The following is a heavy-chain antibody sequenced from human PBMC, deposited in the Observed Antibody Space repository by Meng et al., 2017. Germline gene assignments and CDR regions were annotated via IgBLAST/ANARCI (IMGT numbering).Heavy chain of an antibody. Sequence: GGSLRLSCAASGFTFSSYGMHWVRQAPGKGLEWVAVIWYDGSNKYYADSAKGRFTISRDNSKNTLYLQMNSLRAEDTTVYYCAREIVVVPAASYYYGMDVWGQGTTVTVSS. V-gene: IGHV3-33*01. CDR1: GFTFSSYG. CDR2: IWYDGSNK. D-gene: IGHD2-2*01. CDR3: AREIVVVPAASYYYGMDV. J-gene: IGHJ6*02.